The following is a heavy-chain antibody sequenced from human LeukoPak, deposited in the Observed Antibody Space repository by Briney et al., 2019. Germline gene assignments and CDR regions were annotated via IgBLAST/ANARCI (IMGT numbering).Heavy chain of an antibody. J-gene: IGHJ4*02. D-gene: IGHD2-8*02. CDR1: GFTFSSHW. CDR2: IKQDGSEE. V-gene: IGHV3-7*05. Sequence: AGGSLRLSCAASGFTFSSHWMTWVRQAPGKGLEWVANIKQDGSEEYYVDSLMGRFSISRDNAKKSLYLRMNSLRADDTAVYYCARDATPDGVVLDYWGQGALVTVSS. CDR3: ARDATPDGVVLDY.